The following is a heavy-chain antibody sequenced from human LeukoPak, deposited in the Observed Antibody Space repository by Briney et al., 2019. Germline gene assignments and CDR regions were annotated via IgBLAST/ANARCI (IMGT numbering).Heavy chain of an antibody. D-gene: IGHD3-22*01. CDR2: ISSSSSYI. V-gene: IGHV3-21*01. Sequence: GGSLRLSCAASGFTFSSYSMNWARQAPGKGLEWVSSISSSSSYIYYADSVKGRFTISRDNAKNSLYLQMNSLRAEDTAVYYCARGRSTYDSSGFLDDFDYWGQGTLVTVSS. CDR3: ARGRSTYDSSGFLDDFDY. J-gene: IGHJ4*02. CDR1: GFTFSSYS.